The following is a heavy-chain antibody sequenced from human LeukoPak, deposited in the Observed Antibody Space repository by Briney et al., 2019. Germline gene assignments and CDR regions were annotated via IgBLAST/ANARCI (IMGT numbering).Heavy chain of an antibody. CDR2: INDSGNT. Sequence: PSETLSLTCAVYGDSFNGYYWTWIRQSPGKGLEWIGEINDSGNTNYNPSLKSRVTMSVDPSKNQFSLKLNSVTAADTAVYYCARRRGAYGDYVYWGQGTLVTVSS. CDR1: GDSFNGYY. CDR3: ARRRGAYGDYVY. V-gene: IGHV4-34*01. J-gene: IGHJ4*02. D-gene: IGHD4-17*01.